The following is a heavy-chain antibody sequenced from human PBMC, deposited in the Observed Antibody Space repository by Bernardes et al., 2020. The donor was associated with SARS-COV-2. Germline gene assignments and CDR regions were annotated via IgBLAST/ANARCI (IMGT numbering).Heavy chain of an antibody. Sequence: SETLSVTCAVSGGSISSSNWWSWVRQPPGKGLEWIGEIYHSGSTNYNPSLKSRVTISVDKSKNQFSLKLSSVTAADTAVYYCASGGGSSGWKDFDYWGQGTLVTVSS. J-gene: IGHJ4*02. CDR1: GGSISSSNW. V-gene: IGHV4-4*02. CDR2: IYHSGST. D-gene: IGHD6-19*01. CDR3: ASGGGSSGWKDFDY.